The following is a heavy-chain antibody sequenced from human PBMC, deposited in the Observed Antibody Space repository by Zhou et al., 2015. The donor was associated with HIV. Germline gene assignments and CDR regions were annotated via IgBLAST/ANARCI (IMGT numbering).Heavy chain of an antibody. V-gene: IGHV1-69*01. Sequence: QVQLVQSGAEVKKPGSSVKVSCKASGGTFSSYAISWVRQAPGQGLEWMGGIIPIFGTANYAQKFQGRVTITADESTSTAYMELSSLRSEDTAVYYCARDTVVVAATQGFFPDYYYGMDVWGQGTTVTVSS. CDR1: GGTFSSYA. D-gene: IGHD2-15*01. CDR3: ARDTVVVAATQGFFPDYYYGMDV. CDR2: IIPIFGTA. J-gene: IGHJ6*02.